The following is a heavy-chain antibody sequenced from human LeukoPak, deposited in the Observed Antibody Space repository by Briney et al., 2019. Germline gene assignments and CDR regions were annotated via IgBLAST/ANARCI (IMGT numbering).Heavy chain of an antibody. J-gene: IGHJ4*02. CDR2: INPNSGGT. V-gene: IGHV1-2*02. Sequence: ASVKVSCKASGYTFTGCYTHWVRQAPGQGLEWMGWINPNSGGTNYAQKFQGRVTMTRDTSISTAYMELSRLRSDDTAVYYCARSRGLELLRFDYWGQGTLVTVSS. CDR1: GYTFTGCY. D-gene: IGHD1-7*01. CDR3: ARSRGLELLRFDY.